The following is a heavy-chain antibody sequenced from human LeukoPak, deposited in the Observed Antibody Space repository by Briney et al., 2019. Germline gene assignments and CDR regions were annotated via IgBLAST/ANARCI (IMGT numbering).Heavy chain of an antibody. CDR2: ISSSSNII. CDR3: ARAMYYDVLTGYSDY. V-gene: IGHV3-48*02. Sequence: GGSLRLSCAASGFTFSNYGMHWARQAPGKGLEWVSYISSSSNIIYYADSVKGRFTISRDNAKNSLFLQMNSLRDEDTAVYYCARAMYYDVLTGYSDYWGQGTLVTVSS. CDR1: GFTFSNYG. D-gene: IGHD3-9*01. J-gene: IGHJ4*02.